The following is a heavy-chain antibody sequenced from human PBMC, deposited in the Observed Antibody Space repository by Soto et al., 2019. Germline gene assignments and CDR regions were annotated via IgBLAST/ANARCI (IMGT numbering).Heavy chain of an antibody. CDR1: GGSISSYY. Sequence: QVQLQESGPGLVKPSETLSLTCTVSGGSISSYYWSWIRQPPGKGLEWIGYIYYSGSTNYNPSLKSRVTISVDTSKNQVSLKLSSVTAADRAVYYCARGGGSPDYWGQGTLVTVSS. CDR3: ARGGGSPDY. D-gene: IGHD1-26*01. V-gene: IGHV4-59*08. CDR2: IYYSGST. J-gene: IGHJ4*02.